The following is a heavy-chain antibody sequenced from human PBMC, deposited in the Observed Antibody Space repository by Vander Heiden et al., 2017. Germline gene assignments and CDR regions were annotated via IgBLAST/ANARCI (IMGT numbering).Heavy chain of an antibody. CDR1: GFTFSSHA. CDR2: ISYDGSNK. Sequence: QVQLVESGGGVVQPGRSLRLSCAASGFTFSSHAMQWVRQAPGKGLEWVAVISYDGSNKYYADSVKGRFTISRDNSKNTLYLQMNSLRAEDTAVYYCARDQRTGTTFDYYYYGMDVWGQGTTVTVSS. CDR3: ARDQRTGTTFDYYYYGMDV. V-gene: IGHV3-30-3*01. D-gene: IGHD1-7*01. J-gene: IGHJ6*02.